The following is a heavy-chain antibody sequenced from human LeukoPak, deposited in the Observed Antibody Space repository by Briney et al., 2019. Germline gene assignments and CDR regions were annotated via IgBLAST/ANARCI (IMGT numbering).Heavy chain of an antibody. CDR2: IIPIFGTA. CDR1: GGTFSSYA. D-gene: IGHD5-18*01. CDR3: ARVHTRRGYSYGPADY. Sequence: SVKVSCKASGGTFSSYAISWVRQAPGQGLEWMGGIIPIFGTANYAQKFQGRVTITTDGSTSTAYMELSSLGSEDTAVYYCARVHTRRGYSYGPADYWGQGTLVTVSS. V-gene: IGHV1-69*05. J-gene: IGHJ4*02.